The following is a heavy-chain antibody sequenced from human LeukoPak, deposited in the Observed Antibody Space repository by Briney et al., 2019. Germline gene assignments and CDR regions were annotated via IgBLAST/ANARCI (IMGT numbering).Heavy chain of an antibody. J-gene: IGHJ3*02. D-gene: IGHD1-14*01. CDR3: AREANRFPIHAFDI. Sequence: SETLSLTCTVSGGSISSYYWSWLRQPPGKGLEWIGYIYYSGSTNYNPSLKSRVTISVDTSKNQFSLKLSSVTAADTAVYYCAREANRFPIHAFDIWGQGTMVTVSS. CDR2: IYYSGST. V-gene: IGHV4-59*01. CDR1: GGSISSYY.